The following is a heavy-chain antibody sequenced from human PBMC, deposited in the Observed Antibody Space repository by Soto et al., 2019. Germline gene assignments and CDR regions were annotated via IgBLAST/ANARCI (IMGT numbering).Heavy chain of an antibody. CDR2: ISSSGDTI. J-gene: IGHJ4*02. CDR3: ARAVASLDQFDY. CDR1: GFTFSSFE. Sequence: HPGGSLRLSCAGSGFTFSSFEMNWVRQAPGKGLEWVSYISSSGDTIYHADSVKGRFTTSRDNAKNSLYLQMNSLRAEDSAIYYCARAVASLDQFDYWGQGTLVTVSS. V-gene: IGHV3-48*03. D-gene: IGHD6-19*01.